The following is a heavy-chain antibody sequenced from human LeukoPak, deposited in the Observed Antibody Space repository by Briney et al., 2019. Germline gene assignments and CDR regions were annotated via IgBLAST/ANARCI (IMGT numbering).Heavy chain of an antibody. CDR1: GGSLSNYY. D-gene: IGHD6-6*01. V-gene: IGHV4-59*08. J-gene: IGHJ4*02. Sequence: SETLSLTCSVSGGSLSNYYWSWIRQPPGKGLEWMAYVYYTGSTNYNPYLKSRVTMFEDKSKNQFSLRLYSVTVADTAVDYCARHFAYSSSSYFGYWGQGSLVTVSS. CDR3: ARHFAYSSSSYFGY. CDR2: VYYTGST.